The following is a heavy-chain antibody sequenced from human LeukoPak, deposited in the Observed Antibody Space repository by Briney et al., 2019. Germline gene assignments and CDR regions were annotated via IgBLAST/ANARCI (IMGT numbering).Heavy chain of an antibody. D-gene: IGHD2-15*01. V-gene: IGHV4-59*12. CDR1: GGSISSYY. Sequence: SETLSLTCTVSGGSISSYYWGWIRQPPGKGLEFIGYILYNGNTNYNPSLESRVTISVDTSKNQFSLKLSSVTAADTAVYYCAREADIVVVVAALSYFDYWGQGTLVTVSS. CDR3: AREADIVVVVAALSYFDY. J-gene: IGHJ4*02. CDR2: ILYNGNT.